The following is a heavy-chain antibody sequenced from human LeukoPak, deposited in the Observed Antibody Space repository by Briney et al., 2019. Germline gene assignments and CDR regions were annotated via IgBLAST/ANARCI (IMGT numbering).Heavy chain of an antibody. CDR2: IKEDGSEK. Sequence: GGSLRLSCVASGLTFSVYWMSWVRQAPGKGLEWVANIKEDGSEKYYVDSMKGRFTISRDNAKNSLYLQMSSLRAEDTAVYYCARGGSWFAPWGQGTLVTVSS. J-gene: IGHJ5*02. D-gene: IGHD3-10*01. CDR1: GLTFSVYW. V-gene: IGHV3-7*01. CDR3: ARGGSWFAP.